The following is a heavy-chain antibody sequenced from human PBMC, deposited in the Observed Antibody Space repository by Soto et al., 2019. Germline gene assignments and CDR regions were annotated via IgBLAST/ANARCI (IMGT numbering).Heavy chain of an antibody. V-gene: IGHV3-23*01. D-gene: IGHD3-3*01. CDR3: AKKDGTDDYYDGFDI. CDR2: ISGGGGNT. CDR1: GFTFSNYA. Sequence: EVQLLESGGGVVQPGGSLRLSCTASGFTFSNYAMSWVRQAPGKGLEWVSCISGGGGNTYYADSVKGRFTISSDNSKNTLCLQMNSLSVEYTALYYCAKKDGTDDYYDGFDIWGRGTMVTVSS. J-gene: IGHJ3*02.